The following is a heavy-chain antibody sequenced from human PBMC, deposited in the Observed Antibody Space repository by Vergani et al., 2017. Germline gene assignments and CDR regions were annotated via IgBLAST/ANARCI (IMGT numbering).Heavy chain of an antibody. D-gene: IGHD5-12*01. CDR1: GDSISSGNN. Sequence: QVNLQESGPGLVKPSETLSLTCAVSGDSISSGNNWGWIRQPPGKGLEWISSVSHSGSTYYNPSLKSRVTISLDTSKNQFSLKLSSVTAADTAVYYCARLRLEDSGYDFGGMDVWGQGTTVIVSS. CDR3: ARLRLEDSGYDFGGMDV. CDR2: VSHSGST. V-gene: IGHV4-38-2*01. J-gene: IGHJ6*02.